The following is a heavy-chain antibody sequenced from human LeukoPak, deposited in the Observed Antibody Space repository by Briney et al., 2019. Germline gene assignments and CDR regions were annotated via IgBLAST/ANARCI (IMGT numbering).Heavy chain of an antibody. CDR3: ARGRPTTSIAAAGVNWFDP. Sequence: ASVKVSCKASGYTFTSYYMHWVRQAPGQGLEWMGIINPSGGSTSYAQKFQGRVTMTRDMSTSTVYMELSSLRSEDMAVYYCARGRPTTSIAAAGVNWFDPWGQGTLVTVSS. CDR1: GYTFTSYY. J-gene: IGHJ5*02. V-gene: IGHV1-46*01. D-gene: IGHD6-13*01. CDR2: INPSGGST.